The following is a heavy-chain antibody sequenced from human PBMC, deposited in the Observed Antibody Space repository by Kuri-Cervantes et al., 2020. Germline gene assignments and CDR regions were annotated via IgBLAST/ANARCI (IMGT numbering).Heavy chain of an antibody. CDR1: GFTFSSYW. D-gene: IGHD1-26*01. J-gene: IGHJ6*02. CDR3: ATTTSYYYYYGMDF. Sequence: GESLKISCAASGFTFSSYWMHWVRQAPGKGLVWVSRINSDGSSTSYADSAKGRFTISRDNAKNTLYLQMNSLRAEDTAVYYCATTTSYYYYYGMDFWGQGTTVTVSS. CDR2: INSDGSST. V-gene: IGHV3-74*01.